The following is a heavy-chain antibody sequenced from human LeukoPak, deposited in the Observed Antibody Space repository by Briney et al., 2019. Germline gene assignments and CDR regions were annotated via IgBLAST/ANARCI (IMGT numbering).Heavy chain of an antibody. CDR2: IYYSGST. CDR1: GGSISSYY. CDR3: ARRQDDSSGYYFDY. Sequence: SETLSLTCTVSGGSISSYYWSWIRQPPGKGLEWIGYIYYSGSTNYNPSLKSRVTISVDTSKDQFSLKLSSVTAADTAVYYCARRQDDSSGYYFDYWGQGTLVTVSS. D-gene: IGHD3-22*01. V-gene: IGHV4-59*08. J-gene: IGHJ4*02.